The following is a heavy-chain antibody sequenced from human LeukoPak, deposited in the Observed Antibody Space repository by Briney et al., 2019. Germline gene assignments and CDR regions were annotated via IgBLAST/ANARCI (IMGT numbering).Heavy chain of an antibody. Sequence: GGSLRLSCAASGFTFSSYSMNWVRQAPGKGLEWVSSISSSSSYIYYVDSVKGRFTISRDNSKNTVYLQMNSLRGDDTAMFYCARDQPTAFDIWGQGTMVTVSS. CDR3: ARDQPTAFDI. CDR1: GFTFSSYS. V-gene: IGHV3-21*01. J-gene: IGHJ3*02. CDR2: ISSSSSYI.